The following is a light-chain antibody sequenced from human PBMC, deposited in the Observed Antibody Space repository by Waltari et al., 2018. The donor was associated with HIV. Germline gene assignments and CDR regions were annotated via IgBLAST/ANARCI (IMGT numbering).Light chain of an antibody. CDR2: YNA. CDR1: NIGTKS. V-gene: IGLV3-21*04. J-gene: IGLJ2*01. Sequence: SYVLTQPPSVSVAPGKTAKITCVGNNIGTKSVHWYQQKPDQAPVLVIYYNADRPSGIPERFSGSNSGNTAILTINRVEAGDEADYYCHVWDTISDHVVFGGGSKLTVL. CDR3: HVWDTISDHVV.